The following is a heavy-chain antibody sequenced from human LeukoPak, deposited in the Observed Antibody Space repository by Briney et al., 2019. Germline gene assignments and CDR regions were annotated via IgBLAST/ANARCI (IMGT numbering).Heavy chain of an antibody. CDR3: ASRLSWAPPWETGTTNGDYYYMDV. D-gene: IGHD1-1*01. CDR2: IYPGDSDT. J-gene: IGHJ6*03. V-gene: IGHV5-51*01. CDR1: GCSFTSYW. Sequence: GESLKISCKGSGCSFTSYWSGWVRQMPGKGLEWMGIIYPGDSDTRYSPSFQGQVTISADKSISTAYLQWSSLKASDTAMYYCASRLSWAPPWETGTTNGDYYYMDVWGKGTTVTVSS.